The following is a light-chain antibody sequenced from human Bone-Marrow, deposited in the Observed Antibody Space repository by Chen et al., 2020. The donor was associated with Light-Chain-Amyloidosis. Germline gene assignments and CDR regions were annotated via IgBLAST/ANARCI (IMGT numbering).Light chain of an antibody. CDR3: QSADSSGTYEVI. CDR1: DLPTKY. CDR2: RDT. Sequence: SYELTQPPSVSVSPGQTARITCSGDDLPTKYAYWYQQKPGQAPGLVIHRDTERPSGISERFSGCSSGTTATLTISGVQAEDEADYHCQSADSSGTYEVIFGGGTKLTVL. J-gene: IGLJ2*01. V-gene: IGLV3-25*03.